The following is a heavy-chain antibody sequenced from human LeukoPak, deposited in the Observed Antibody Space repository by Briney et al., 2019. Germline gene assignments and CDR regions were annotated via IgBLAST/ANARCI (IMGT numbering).Heavy chain of an antibody. D-gene: IGHD3-9*01. V-gene: IGHV3-7*04. CDR1: GFTFSNYW. CDR2: IRQDGNEK. Sequence: GGSLRLSCAASGFTFSNYWMSWVRQAPGKGLEWVANIRQDGNEKYYVGSVRGRFTISRDNAKNSLYLQMNSLRAEDTSVYYHATEYDILTGTFPYYWGQGTLVTVSS. J-gene: IGHJ4*02. CDR3: ATEYDILTGTFPYY.